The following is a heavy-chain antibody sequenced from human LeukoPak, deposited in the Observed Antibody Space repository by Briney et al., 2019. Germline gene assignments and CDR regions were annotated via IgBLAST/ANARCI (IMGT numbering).Heavy chain of an antibody. D-gene: IGHD3-22*01. V-gene: IGHV4-61*02. CDR3: ARDIQLSAYYYDSSGTGWFDP. CDR2: IYTSGST. J-gene: IGHJ5*02. Sequence: KTSETLSLTCAVSGGSISSGSYYWSWIRQPAGKGLEWIGRIYTSGSTNYNPSLKSRVTISVDTSKNQFSLKLSSVTAADTAVYYCARDIQLSAYYYDSSGTGWFDPWGQGTLVTVSS. CDR1: GGSISSGSYY.